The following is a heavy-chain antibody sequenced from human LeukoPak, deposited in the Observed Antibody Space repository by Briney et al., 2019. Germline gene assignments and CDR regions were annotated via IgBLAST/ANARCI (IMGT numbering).Heavy chain of an antibody. Sequence: SETLSLTCAVSGYSISSGYYWGWIRPPPGKGLEWIGSIYHSGSTYYNPSLKSRVTLSVDTSKNQFSLKLSSVTAADTAVYYCARHSGGYSYGYGYYFDYWGQGTLVTVSS. J-gene: IGHJ4*02. CDR1: GYSISSGYY. CDR2: IYHSGST. V-gene: IGHV4-38-2*01. D-gene: IGHD5-18*01. CDR3: ARHSGGYSYGYGYYFDY.